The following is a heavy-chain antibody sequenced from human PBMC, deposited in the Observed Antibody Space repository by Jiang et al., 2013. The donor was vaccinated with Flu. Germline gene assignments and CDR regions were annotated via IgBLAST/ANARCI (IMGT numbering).Heavy chain of an antibody. CDR1: GGSISSYY. D-gene: IGHD4-17*01. CDR2: IYYSGST. J-gene: IGHJ4*02. Sequence: TCTVSGGSISSYYWSWIRQPPGKGLEWIGYIYYSGSTNYNPSLKSRVTISVDTSKNQFSLKLSSVTAADTAVYYCASGPDGDSSFDYWGQGTLVTVSS. V-gene: IGHV4-59*01. CDR3: ASGPDGDSSFDY.